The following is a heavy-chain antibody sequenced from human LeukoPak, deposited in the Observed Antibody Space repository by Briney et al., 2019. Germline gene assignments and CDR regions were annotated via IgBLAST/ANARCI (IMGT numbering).Heavy chain of an antibody. Sequence: ASVKVSCKASGYTFTDYYIHWVRQAPGRGLEWKGWINLKSGGTHFAQKFQGRVTMTRDTSISTADMELSRLRSDDTAVYYCARTPVGRKVGGGLYYYGMDVWGQGTTVTVSS. D-gene: IGHD3-16*01. CDR2: INLKSGGT. CDR1: GYTFTDYY. J-gene: IGHJ6*02. CDR3: ARTPVGRKVGGGLYYYGMDV. V-gene: IGHV1-2*02.